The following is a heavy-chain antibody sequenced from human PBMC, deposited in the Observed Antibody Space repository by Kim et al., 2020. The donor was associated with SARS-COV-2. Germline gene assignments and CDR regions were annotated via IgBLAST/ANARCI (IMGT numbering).Heavy chain of an antibody. V-gene: IGHV4-39*01. CDR1: GASIISSSYY. J-gene: IGHJ5*02. CDR3: VRPHGGYYYGSRKYYSNWFDP. Sequence: SETLSLTCTVSGASIISSSYYWGWIRQLPGKGLEWIGSMYYGGSTLNTYYNPSLKSRVTISVDTPKNEFSLRLTSVTAADTAVYYCVRPHGGYYYGSRKYYSNWFDPWGQGTPVTVSS. CDR2: MYYGGSTLNT. D-gene: IGHD3-10*01.